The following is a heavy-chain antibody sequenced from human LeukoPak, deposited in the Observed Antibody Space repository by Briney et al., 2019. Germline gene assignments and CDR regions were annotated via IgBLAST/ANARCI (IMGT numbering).Heavy chain of an antibody. V-gene: IGHV1-69*05. J-gene: IGHJ4*02. CDR1: GGTFSSYA. CDR2: IIPIFDTT. CDR3: ARGGSYFDY. D-gene: IGHD5-12*01. Sequence: SVEVSCKASGGTFSSYAISWVRQAPGQGLEWMGRIIPIFDTTTYAQKFQGRVTITTDESTSTAYMELSSLRSEDTAVYYCARGGSYFDYWGQGTLVTVSS.